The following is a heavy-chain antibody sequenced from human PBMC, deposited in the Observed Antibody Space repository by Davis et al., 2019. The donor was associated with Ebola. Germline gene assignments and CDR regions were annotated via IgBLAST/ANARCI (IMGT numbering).Heavy chain of an antibody. D-gene: IGHD2-21*01. CDR3: AKGTYSSMAAWFDP. Sequence: SETLSLTCTVSGGSISSYYWNWIRQSPGKGLEWIGHIYYTGSTDYNPSLKSRVTISVDTSKNEFSLELSSVTAADTAVYYCAKGTYSSMAAWFDPWGQGILVTVPS. CDR1: GGSISSYY. CDR2: IYYTGST. J-gene: IGHJ5*02. V-gene: IGHV4-59*08.